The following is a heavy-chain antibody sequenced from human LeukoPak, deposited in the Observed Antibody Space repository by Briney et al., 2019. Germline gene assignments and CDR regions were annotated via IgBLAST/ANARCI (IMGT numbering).Heavy chain of an antibody. CDR1: GYTFTSYY. Sequence: EASVKVSCKASGYTFTSYYMHWVRQAPGQGLEWMGWINPNSGGTNYAQKFQGWVTMTRDTSISTAYMELSRLRSDDTAVYYCARGSGTTGTAGYYYGMDVWGQGTTVTVSS. CDR2: INPNSGGT. V-gene: IGHV1-2*04. J-gene: IGHJ6*02. CDR3: ARGSGTTGTAGYYYGMDV. D-gene: IGHD1-1*01.